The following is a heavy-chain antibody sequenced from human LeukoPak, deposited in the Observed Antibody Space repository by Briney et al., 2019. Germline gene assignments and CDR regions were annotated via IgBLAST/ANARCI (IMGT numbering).Heavy chain of an antibody. Sequence: ASVKVSCRTSGYTFSRFGITWVRQAPGQGLEWMGWISTYNGNTDYAQKLQGRVTVTTDTSTKTAYMELRSLRSEDTAVYYCARVGCGGDCYDNYYYGMDVWGQGTTVTVSS. CDR3: ARVGCGGDCYDNYYYGMDV. V-gene: IGHV1-18*01. CDR2: ISTYNGNT. D-gene: IGHD2-21*02. J-gene: IGHJ6*02. CDR1: GYTFSRFG.